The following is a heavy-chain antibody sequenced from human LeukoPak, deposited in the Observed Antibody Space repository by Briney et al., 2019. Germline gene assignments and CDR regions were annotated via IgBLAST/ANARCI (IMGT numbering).Heavy chain of an antibody. CDR3: AKGLGGYNGFDY. J-gene: IGHJ4*02. V-gene: IGHV3-9*01. D-gene: IGHD5-24*01. CDR2: ISWENNSI. Sequence: GGSLRLSCAASGFTFDDYAMHWVRQVTGQGLEWVSRISWENNSIGYADAVKGQFTSYIHNAKNSLHLHMNSRRAEDTVLYYCAKGLGGYNGFDYWGQGTLVTVFS. CDR1: GFTFDDYA.